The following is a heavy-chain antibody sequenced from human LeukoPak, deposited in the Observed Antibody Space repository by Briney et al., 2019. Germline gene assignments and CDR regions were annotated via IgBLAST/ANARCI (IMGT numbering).Heavy chain of an antibody. V-gene: IGHV3-48*04. CDR2: VSSGSASV. CDR3: ASGGSYFDY. CDR1: GFTISRYS. D-gene: IGHD3-10*01. J-gene: IGHJ4*02. Sequence: GGSLRLSCAASGFTISRYSMSWVRLAPGKGLEWVSFVSSGSASVDYADSVKGRFTISRDNAKNSLYLQMNSLTVEDTAVYYCASGGSYFDYWGQGSLVTVSS.